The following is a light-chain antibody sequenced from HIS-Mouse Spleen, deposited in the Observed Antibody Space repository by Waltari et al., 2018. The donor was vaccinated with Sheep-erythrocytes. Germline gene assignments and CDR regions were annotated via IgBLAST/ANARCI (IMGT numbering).Light chain of an antibody. J-gene: IGLJ1*01. V-gene: IGLV2-11*01. Sequence: QSALTQPRSVSGSPGQSVTISCTGTSSDVGGYNYVSWYQQHPGKAPKLMIYDVSKRPSGLPARFSASKSGNTASLTISGLQAEDEADYYCCSYAGSYNHVFATGTKVTVL. CDR1: SSDVGGYNY. CDR2: DVS. CDR3: CSYAGSYNHV.